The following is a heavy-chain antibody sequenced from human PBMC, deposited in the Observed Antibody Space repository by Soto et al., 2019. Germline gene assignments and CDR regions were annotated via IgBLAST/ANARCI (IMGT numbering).Heavy chain of an antibody. CDR3: ARDHAQSTWIQLSPDGMDV. Sequence: GGSLRLSCAASGFTFSSYAMHWVRQAPGKGLEWVAVISYDGSNKYYADSVKGRFTISRDNSKNTLYLQMNSLRAEDTAVYYCARDHAQSTWIQLSPDGMDVWGQGTTVTVSS. CDR2: ISYDGSNK. J-gene: IGHJ6*02. V-gene: IGHV3-30-3*01. CDR1: GFTFSSYA. D-gene: IGHD5-18*01.